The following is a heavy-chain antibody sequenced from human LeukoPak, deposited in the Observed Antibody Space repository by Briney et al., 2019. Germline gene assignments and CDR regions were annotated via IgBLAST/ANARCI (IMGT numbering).Heavy chain of an antibody. Sequence: GSLRLSCAASGFTFSSYEMNWVRQAPGKGLEWVSYISTSDRTIYYADSVKGRFTISRDNSKNTLYLQMNSLRAEDTAVYYCAKTRLPTSRPVGLDYWGQGTLVTVSS. CDR1: GFTFSSYE. J-gene: IGHJ4*02. V-gene: IGHV3-48*03. D-gene: IGHD6-25*01. CDR2: ISTSDRTI. CDR3: AKTRLPTSRPVGLDY.